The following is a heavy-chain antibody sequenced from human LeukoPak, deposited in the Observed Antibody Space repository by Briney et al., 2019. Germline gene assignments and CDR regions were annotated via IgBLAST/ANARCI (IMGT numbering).Heavy chain of an antibody. CDR2: IYSGGST. CDR1: GFTVSSNY. D-gene: IGHD3-22*01. Sequence: PGGSLRLSCAASGFTVSSNYMSWVRQAPGKGLEWVSVIYSGGSTYYADSVKGRFTISRDNSKNTLYLQTNSLRAEDTAVYYCARGLPSSGPYYFDYWGQGTLVTVSS. V-gene: IGHV3-53*01. CDR3: ARGLPSSGPYYFDY. J-gene: IGHJ4*02.